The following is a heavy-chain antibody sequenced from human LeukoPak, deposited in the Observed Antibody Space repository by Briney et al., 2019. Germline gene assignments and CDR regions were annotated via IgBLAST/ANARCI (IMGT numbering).Heavy chain of an antibody. J-gene: IGHJ4*02. CDR2: IYHSGST. D-gene: IGHD2-15*01. CDR1: GYSISSGYY. Sequence: SETLSLTCTVSGYSISSGYYWGWIRQPPGKGLEWIGSIYHSGSTYYNPSLKSRVTISVDTSKNQFSLKLSSVTAADTAVYYCASEVGAAPGQYYFDYWGQGTLVTVSS. CDR3: ASEVGAAPGQYYFDY. V-gene: IGHV4-38-2*02.